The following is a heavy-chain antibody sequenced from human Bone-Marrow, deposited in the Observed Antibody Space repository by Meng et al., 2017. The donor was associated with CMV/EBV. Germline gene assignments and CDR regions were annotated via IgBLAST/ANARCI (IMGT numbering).Heavy chain of an antibody. Sequence: GESLKISCAASGFTFSNAWMSWVRQAPGKGLEWVANIKQDGSEKYYVDSVKGRFTISRDNAKNSLYLQMNSLRAEDTAVYYCARIRGRLDAFDIWGQGTMVTVSS. CDR2: IKQDGSEK. CDR3: ARIRGRLDAFDI. CDR1: GFTFSNAW. D-gene: IGHD1-26*01. J-gene: IGHJ3*02. V-gene: IGHV3-7*01.